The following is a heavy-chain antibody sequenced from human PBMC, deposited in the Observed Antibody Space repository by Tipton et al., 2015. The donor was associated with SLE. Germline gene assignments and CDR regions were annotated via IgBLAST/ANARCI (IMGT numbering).Heavy chain of an antibody. CDR3: ARQRNWDRRGALDV. CDR2: IYYGGTT. Sequence: TLSLTCPVYGGSMGTCYWSWIRQSSERGLEWIGHIYYGGTTNYNPSLESRVIMSVDTSSNQIFLTVESVTAADTGIYYCARQRNWDRRGALDVWGEGTVVTVSS. V-gene: IGHV4-59*07. D-gene: IGHD7-27*01. CDR1: GGSMGTCY. J-gene: IGHJ3*01.